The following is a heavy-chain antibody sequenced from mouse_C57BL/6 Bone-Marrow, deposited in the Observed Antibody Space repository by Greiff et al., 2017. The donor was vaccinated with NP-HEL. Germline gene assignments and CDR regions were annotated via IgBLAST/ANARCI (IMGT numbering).Heavy chain of an antibody. CDR2: INYDGSST. V-gene: IGHV5-16*01. J-gene: IGHJ4*01. Sequence: DVHLVESEGGLVQPGSSMKLSCTASGFTFSDYYMAWVRQVPEKGLEWVANINYDGSSTYYLDSLKSRFIISRDNAKNILYLQMSSLKSEDTATYYCARDNYFFMDYWGQGTSVTVSS. D-gene: IGHD1-3*01. CDR3: ARDNYFFMDY. CDR1: GFTFSDYY.